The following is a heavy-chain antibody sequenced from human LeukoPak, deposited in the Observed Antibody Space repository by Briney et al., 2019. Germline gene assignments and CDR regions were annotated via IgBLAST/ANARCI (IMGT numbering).Heavy chain of an antibody. V-gene: IGHV4-39*01. CDR1: GGSFSGYY. CDR2: IYYSGST. J-gene: IGHJ6*02. CDR3: ARTGYYDFWSGYYDAYYYYGMDV. Sequence: SETLSLTCAVYGGSFSGYYWGWIRQPPGKGLEWIGSIYYSGSTYYNPSLKSRVTISVDTSKNQFSLKLSSVTAADTAVYYCARTGYYDFWSGYYDAYYYYGMDVWGQGTTVTVSS. D-gene: IGHD3-3*01.